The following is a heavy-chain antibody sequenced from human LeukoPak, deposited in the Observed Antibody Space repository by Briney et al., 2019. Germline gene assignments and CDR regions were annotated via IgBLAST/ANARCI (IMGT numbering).Heavy chain of an antibody. CDR3: ARLATVRGVGVWFDP. D-gene: IGHD3-10*01. V-gene: IGHV4-59*08. CDR1: GGSISNYY. CDR2: IYHSGST. Sequence: SETLSLTCTVSGGSISNYYWSWIRQPPGKGLEWIGYIYHSGSTNYNPSLKSRVTTSVDTSKKQFSLKLSSVTAADTAVYYCARLATVRGVGVWFDPWGQGTLVTVSS. J-gene: IGHJ5*02.